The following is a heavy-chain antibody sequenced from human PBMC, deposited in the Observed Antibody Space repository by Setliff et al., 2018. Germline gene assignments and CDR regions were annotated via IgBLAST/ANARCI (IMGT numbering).Heavy chain of an antibody. J-gene: IGHJ4*02. V-gene: IGHV4-59*08. D-gene: IGHD5-18*01. Sequence: SVTLSITCTVSGGAVRGYYWSWFRQPPGKGLEWIGYMYYSGDTNYNPSLKSRVTISVDTSKNQFSLELTSVTAADTAVYYSARLTPLHTPMALTFDYWGQGILVTVSS. CDR2: MYYSGDT. CDR1: GGAVRGYY. CDR3: ARLTPLHTPMALTFDY.